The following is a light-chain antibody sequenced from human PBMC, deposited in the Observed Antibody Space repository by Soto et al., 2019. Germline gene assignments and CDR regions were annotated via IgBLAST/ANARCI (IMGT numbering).Light chain of an antibody. V-gene: IGLV1-40*01. CDR1: SSNIGAGYD. CDR2: GNS. Sequence: QSVLTQPPSVSGAPGQRVTISCTGSSSNIGAGYDVHWYQQLPGTAPKLLIYGNSNRPSGVPVRFSGSKSGTSASLAITGLQAEDEADYYCQSNDGSLSGSPYVFGPGTKLTVL. CDR3: QSNDGSLSGSPYV. J-gene: IGLJ1*01.